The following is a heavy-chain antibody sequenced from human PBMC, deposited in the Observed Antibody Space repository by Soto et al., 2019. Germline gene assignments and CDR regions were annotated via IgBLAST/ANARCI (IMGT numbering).Heavy chain of an antibody. D-gene: IGHD3-10*01. CDR1: GYTFTGYY. J-gene: IGHJ6*02. CDR3: ARDSAYYYGSGSYYQYYYGMDV. V-gene: IGHV1-2*04. Sequence: ASVKVSCKASGYTFTGYYMHWVRQAPGQGLEWMGWINPNSGGTNYAQKFQGWVTMTRDTSISTAYMELSRLRSDDTVVYYCARDSAYYYGSGSYYQYYYGMDVWGQGTTVTVS. CDR2: INPNSGGT.